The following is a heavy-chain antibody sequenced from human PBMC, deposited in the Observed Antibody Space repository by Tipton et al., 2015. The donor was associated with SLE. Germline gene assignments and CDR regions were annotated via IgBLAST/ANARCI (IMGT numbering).Heavy chain of an antibody. D-gene: IGHD3-3*02. CDR3: ARRSLLAVPK. V-gene: IGHV4-38-2*01. CDR1: GYTFNRYW. J-gene: IGHJ4*02. Sequence: LRLSCEGSGYTFNRYWMHWIRQPPGKGLEWVGSIYDGGSTYYNPSLKSRVTISADTSNKHFSLKLSSVTAADTAVYYCARRSLLAVPKWGQGTLVTVSS. CDR2: IYDGGST.